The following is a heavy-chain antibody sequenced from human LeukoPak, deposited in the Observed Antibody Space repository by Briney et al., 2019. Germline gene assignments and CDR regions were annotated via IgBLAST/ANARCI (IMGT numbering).Heavy chain of an antibody. V-gene: IGHV3-11*05. D-gene: IGHD1-26*01. J-gene: IGHJ6*02. Sequence: GGSLRLSCAASGFTFSNAWVTWVRQAPGKGLEWVSYISTSSTYTNYADSVKGRFTISRDNAKNSLYLQMNSLRAEDTAVYYCARESTRKWDVWGQGTTVTVSS. CDR3: ARESTRKWDV. CDR1: GFTFSNAW. CDR2: ISTSSTYT.